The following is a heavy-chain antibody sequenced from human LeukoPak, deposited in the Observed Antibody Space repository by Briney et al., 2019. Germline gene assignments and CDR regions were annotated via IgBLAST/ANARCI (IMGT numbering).Heavy chain of an antibody. CDR3: ARAMTATYCSGGSCLSY. CDR1: RGTFSSYA. Sequence: GSSVKVSCKASRGTFSSYAISWVRQAPGQGLEWMGRIIPIFGIANYAQKFQGRVTITADKSTSTAYMELSSLRSEDTAVYYCARAMTATYCSGGSCLSYWGQGTLVTVSS. V-gene: IGHV1-69*04. D-gene: IGHD2-15*01. CDR2: IIPIFGIA. J-gene: IGHJ4*02.